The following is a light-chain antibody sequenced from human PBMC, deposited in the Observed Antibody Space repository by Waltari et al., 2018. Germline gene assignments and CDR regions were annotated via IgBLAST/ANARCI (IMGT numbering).Light chain of an antibody. V-gene: IGKV3D-15*01. Sequence: DIVMTQSPATLSLSPGESATLSCRASQSVRSTFAWFQQKPGQPPSLLIYGTSTRATDIPARFSGSGSGTEFSLTISSLQPEDFATYYCQQYDHWPWTFGQGTWVEAK. CDR3: QQYDHWPWT. J-gene: IGKJ1*01. CDR2: GTS. CDR1: QSVRST.